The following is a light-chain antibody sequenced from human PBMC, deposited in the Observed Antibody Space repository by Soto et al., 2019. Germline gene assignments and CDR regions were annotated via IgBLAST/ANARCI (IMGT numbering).Light chain of an antibody. J-gene: IGKJ5*01. Sequence: EIVLTQSPATLSLSPGERATISCRASQSVSSYLAWYQQKPGQAPRLLIYDASKKATGIPARFSGRGSGTDFFLTIIILEPEDFAVYYCQQRSNMITFGQGTRLEIK. CDR3: QQRSNMIT. V-gene: IGKV3-11*01. CDR2: DAS. CDR1: QSVSSY.